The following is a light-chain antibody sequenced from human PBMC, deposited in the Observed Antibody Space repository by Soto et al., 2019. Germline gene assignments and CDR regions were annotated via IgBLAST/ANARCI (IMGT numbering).Light chain of an antibody. CDR3: RLYYGGAWL. CDR1: SGAVNSAYY. CDR2: SIN. J-gene: IGLJ3*02. Sequence: QAVVTQEPSLTVSPGVTVTLTCTSSSGAVNSAYYPSWFQQRPGQPPTALIYSINRKHSWTPARFSGSLLGDKAALTLSGVQPEDEADYYCRLYYGGAWLFGGGTKLTVL. V-gene: IGLV7-43*01.